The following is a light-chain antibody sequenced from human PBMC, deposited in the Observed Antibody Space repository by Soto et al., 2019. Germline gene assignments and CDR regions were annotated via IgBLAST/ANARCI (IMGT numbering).Light chain of an antibody. Sequence: LTQSPGTLSLSPGQRATLSCRASQSISSRYLAWYQQRPGQAPRLLIYGASNRATGIPDRFSGSGSGTDFTLTISRLEPEEFAVYYCQQYGSSPPLTFGGGTKVEIK. CDR1: QSISSRY. CDR3: QQYGSSPPLT. J-gene: IGKJ4*01. CDR2: GAS. V-gene: IGKV3-20*01.